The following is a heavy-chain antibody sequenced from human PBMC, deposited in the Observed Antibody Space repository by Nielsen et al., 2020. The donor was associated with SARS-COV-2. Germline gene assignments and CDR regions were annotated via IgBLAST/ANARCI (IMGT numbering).Heavy chain of an antibody. CDR1: GGSFSGYD. Sequence: SETLSLTCAVYGGSFSGYDWSWIRQPPGKGLEWIGEINHSGSTNYNPSLKSRVTISVDTSKNQFSLKLSTVTAADTAVYYCARGRAVAGLRSWGQGTLVTVSS. J-gene: IGHJ5*02. V-gene: IGHV4-34*01. CDR3: ARGRAVAGLRS. CDR2: INHSGST. D-gene: IGHD6-19*01.